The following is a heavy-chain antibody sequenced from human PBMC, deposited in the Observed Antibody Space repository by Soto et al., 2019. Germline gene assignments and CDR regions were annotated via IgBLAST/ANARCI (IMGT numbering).Heavy chain of an antibody. D-gene: IGHD3-22*01. V-gene: IGHV1-69*12. CDR1: GGTFSSYA. Sequence: QVQLVQSGAEVKKPGSSVKVSCKASGGTFSSYAITWVRQAPGQGLEWMGGIIPIFGTANYAQKFQGRVTITADEWTRTAYMELSSLRAEDTAVYYCATEGDGSGSYYYGMDVWGQGTTVTVSS. CDR2: IIPIFGTA. J-gene: IGHJ6*02. CDR3: ATEGDGSGSYYYGMDV.